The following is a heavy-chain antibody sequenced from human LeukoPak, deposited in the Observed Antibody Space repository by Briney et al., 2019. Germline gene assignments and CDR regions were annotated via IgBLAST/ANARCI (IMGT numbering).Heavy chain of an antibody. CDR2: ISYSGST. Sequence: SETLSLTCTISVGSISTYYWGWIRQPPGKGLEWIGYISYSGSTTYTPSLESRVTISVDTSKNQFSLSLSSVTAADTAVYYCTRITQGTVDYWGQGILVTVSS. V-gene: IGHV4-59*01. D-gene: IGHD3-10*01. J-gene: IGHJ4*02. CDR3: TRITQGTVDY. CDR1: VGSISTYY.